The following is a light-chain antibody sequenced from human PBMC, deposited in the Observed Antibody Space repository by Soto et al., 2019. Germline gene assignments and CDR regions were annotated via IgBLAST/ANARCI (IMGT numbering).Light chain of an antibody. J-gene: IGKJ4*01. CDR3: QQRSNGRRT. CDR1: QSVSSY. Sequence: EIVLTQSPATLSLSPGERATLSCRVSQSVSSYLAWYQQKPGQAPRLLIYDASNRATGIPARFSGSGSGTDFTLTISSLEPEDFAVYYCQQRSNGRRTFGGGTKVEIK. CDR2: DAS. V-gene: IGKV3-11*01.